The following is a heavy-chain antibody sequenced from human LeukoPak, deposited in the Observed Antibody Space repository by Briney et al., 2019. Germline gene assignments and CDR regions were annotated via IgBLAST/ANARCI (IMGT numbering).Heavy chain of an antibody. CDR1: GFTFSSFG. CDR3: ARGSSGYSYYFDY. V-gene: IGHV3-30*19. Sequence: PGNSLRLSCAASGFTFSSFGLHWVRQAPGKGLEWVAVISYDGSIKYYADSVKGRFTISRDNSETTLYLQMNSLRAEDTAVYYCARGSSGYSYYFDYWGQGTLVSVSS. CDR2: ISYDGSIK. J-gene: IGHJ4*02. D-gene: IGHD3-22*01.